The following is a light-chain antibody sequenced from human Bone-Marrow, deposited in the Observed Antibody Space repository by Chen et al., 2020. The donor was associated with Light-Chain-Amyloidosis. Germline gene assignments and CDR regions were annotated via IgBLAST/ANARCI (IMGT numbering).Light chain of an antibody. J-gene: IGLJ2*01. Sequence: SYELTQPPSASVSSGQTARITCTGDDLPTKYAYWYQQKPGKAPVLVIHRDTERPSGISERFSGSSSGTTATLTISGVQAEDEADYHCQSADSSGTYEVIFGGGTKLTVL. V-gene: IGLV3-25*03. CDR3: QSADSSGTYEVI. CDR2: RDT. CDR1: DLPTKY.